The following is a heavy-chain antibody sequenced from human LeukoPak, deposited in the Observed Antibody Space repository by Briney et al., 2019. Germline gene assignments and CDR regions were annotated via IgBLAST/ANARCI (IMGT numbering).Heavy chain of an antibody. Sequence: TGRSLRLSCAASGFTFDDYAMPWVRQAPGKGLEWVSGISWNSGSIGYADSMKGRFTISRDNAKNSLYLQMNSLRAEDTALYYCAKTSSGYDPFFDYWGQGTLVTVSS. CDR3: AKTSSGYDPFFDY. CDR1: GFTFDDYA. J-gene: IGHJ4*02. D-gene: IGHD5-12*01. CDR2: ISWNSGSI. V-gene: IGHV3-9*01.